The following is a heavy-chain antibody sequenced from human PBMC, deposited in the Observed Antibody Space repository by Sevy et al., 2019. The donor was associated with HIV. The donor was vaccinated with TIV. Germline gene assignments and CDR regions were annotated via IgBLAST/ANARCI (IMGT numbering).Heavy chain of an antibody. CDR2: IWSDGAYQ. D-gene: IGHD3-22*01. V-gene: IGHV3-33*01. Sequence: GGSLRLSCAATGFTISNYAMHWVRQAPGKGLEWVAIIWSDGAYQYHGDSVKGRFTISRDNSKNTLYLQMNKLRVEDTAVYYCARGGYYYDNAAYYALDSWGQGTLVTVSS. J-gene: IGHJ4*02. CDR3: ARGGYYYDNAAYYALDS. CDR1: GFTISNYA.